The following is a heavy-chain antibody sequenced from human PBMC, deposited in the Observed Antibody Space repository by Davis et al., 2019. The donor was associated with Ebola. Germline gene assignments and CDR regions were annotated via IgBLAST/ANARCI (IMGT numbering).Heavy chain of an antibody. D-gene: IGHD3-16*01. Sequence: PSETLSLTCAISGDSVSTNSGAWSWIRQSPSRGLEWLGRTYYASKWYIDYGESVRSRITINPDTSTNQLSLQLNSVTPEDAAVYYCVRGWGRSGLDVWGQGTTVTVSS. J-gene: IGHJ6*02. CDR2: TYYASKWYI. V-gene: IGHV6-1*01. CDR1: GDSVSTNSGA. CDR3: VRGWGRSGLDV.